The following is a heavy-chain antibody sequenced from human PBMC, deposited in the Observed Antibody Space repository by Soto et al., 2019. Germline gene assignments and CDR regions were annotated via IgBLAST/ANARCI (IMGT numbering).Heavy chain of an antibody. D-gene: IGHD3-3*01. CDR3: ARELTLDGVALDF. J-gene: IGHJ4*02. Sequence: PGGSLRLSCSASGFTFNIYTMHWVRQAPGKGQEWVAVISKEGTKENYASYVRGRFTISIDDSKDTLSLQLNSLTIEDTVVYYCARELTLDGVALDFWGEGSPVTVSS. V-gene: IGHV3-30-3*01. CDR1: GFTFNIYT. CDR2: ISKEGTKE.